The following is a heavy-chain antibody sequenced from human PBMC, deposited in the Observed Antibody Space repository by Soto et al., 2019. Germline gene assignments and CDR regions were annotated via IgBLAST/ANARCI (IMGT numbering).Heavy chain of an antibody. D-gene: IGHD6-13*01. V-gene: IGHV5-51*01. J-gene: IGHJ6*02. CDR2: IYPGDSDT. CDR3: ARRYRIAADYVYYYGMDV. Sequence: GESLKISCKGSGYSFTSYWIGWVRQMPGKGLEWMGIIYPGDSDTRYSPSFQGQVTISADKSISTAYLQWSSLKASDTAMYYCARRYRIAADYVYYYGMDVWGQCTTVTVSS. CDR1: GYSFTSYW.